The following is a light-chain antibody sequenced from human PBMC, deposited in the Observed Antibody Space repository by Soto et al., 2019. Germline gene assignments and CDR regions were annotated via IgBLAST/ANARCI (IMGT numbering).Light chain of an antibody. CDR2: GPS. CDR3: LLYNTWLPKDT. Sequence: EIVRTQSPASLSVSLGGRATLSCRASQSGSSYLAWYQQRPGQPPRLLIYGPSTRATRIPARFSGSGSRTEVHLTITSLQSEDFAFYSFLLYNTWLPKDTFGDGTKLESK. J-gene: IGKJ2*01. V-gene: IGKV3-15*01. CDR1: QSGSSY.